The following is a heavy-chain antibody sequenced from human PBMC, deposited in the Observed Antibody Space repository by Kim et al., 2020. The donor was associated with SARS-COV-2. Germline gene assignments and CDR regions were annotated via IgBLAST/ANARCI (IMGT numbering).Heavy chain of an antibody. J-gene: IGHJ5*02. D-gene: IGHD6-19*01. CDR1: GDRVSSNSAA. CDR2: TYYRSKWYN. CDR3: AREPRGIAVAGVPSSGIGFWFDP. Sequence: SQTLSLTCAISGDRVSSNSAAWNWIRQSPSRGLEWLGRTYYRSKWYNDYAVSVKSRITINPDTSKNQFSLQLNSVTPEDTAVYYCAREPRGIAVAGVPSSGIGFWFDPWGQGTLVTVSS. V-gene: IGHV6-1*01.